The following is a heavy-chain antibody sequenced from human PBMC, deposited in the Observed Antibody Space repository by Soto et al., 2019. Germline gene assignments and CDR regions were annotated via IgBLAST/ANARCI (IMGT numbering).Heavy chain of an antibody. CDR3: AKDMSSGSGSYFD. CDR2: ISYDGRNK. Sequence: QVQLVESGGGVVQPGRSLRLSCAASGFTFSTYGLHWVRQGPGKGLQWVAVISYDGRNKYYADSVEGRFTISRDDSRNTLYLQMNSLRADDTAVYYCAKDMSSGSGSYFDWGQGTLVTVSS. D-gene: IGHD3-10*01. V-gene: IGHV3-30*18. J-gene: IGHJ4*02. CDR1: GFTFSTYG.